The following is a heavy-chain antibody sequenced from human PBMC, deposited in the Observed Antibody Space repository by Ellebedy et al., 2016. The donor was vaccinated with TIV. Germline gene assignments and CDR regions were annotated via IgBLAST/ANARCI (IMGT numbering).Heavy chain of an antibody. J-gene: IGHJ6*03. V-gene: IGHV4-59*01. CDR3: ARVGTELVTVEEYYYYIDV. Sequence: GSLRLSCVVSDGSIRPYHWTWIRQPPGRGLEWIGYAYHSGSTDYNPSLESRVTISVDTSKNQISLRLTSVTAADTAVYYCARVGTELVTVEEYYYYIDVWGKGTTVTVSS. CDR1: DGSIRPYH. CDR2: AYHSGST. D-gene: IGHD2/OR15-2a*01.